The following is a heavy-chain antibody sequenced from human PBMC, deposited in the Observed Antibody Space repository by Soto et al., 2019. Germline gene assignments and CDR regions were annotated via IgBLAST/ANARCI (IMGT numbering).Heavy chain of an antibody. J-gene: IGHJ4*02. D-gene: IGHD2-15*01. V-gene: IGHV4-59*08. Sequence: SETLSLTCTVPGDSISTYYWSWIRQSPGKGLEWIGFIYYGGSTNYNPSLKSRVTISVDTPKNQFSLKLSSVTAADTAVYYCARRYGGTFDYWGQGTLVTVS. CDR1: GDSISTYY. CDR2: IYYGGST. CDR3: ARRYGGTFDY.